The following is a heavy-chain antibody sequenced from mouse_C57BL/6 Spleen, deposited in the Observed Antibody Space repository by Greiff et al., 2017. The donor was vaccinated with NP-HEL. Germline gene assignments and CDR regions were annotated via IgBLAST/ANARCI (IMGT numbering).Heavy chain of an antibody. J-gene: IGHJ4*01. Sequence: QVQLQQPGAELVMPGASVKLSCKASGYTFTSYWMHWVKQRPGQGLEWIGEIDPSASYTNYNQKFKGKSTLTADKSSSTAYMQLSSLTSEDSAVYYCARGGYSNFYYAMDYWGQGTSVTVSS. CDR2: IDPSASYT. CDR1: GYTFTSYW. CDR3: ARGGYSNFYYAMDY. D-gene: IGHD2-5*01. V-gene: IGHV1-69*01.